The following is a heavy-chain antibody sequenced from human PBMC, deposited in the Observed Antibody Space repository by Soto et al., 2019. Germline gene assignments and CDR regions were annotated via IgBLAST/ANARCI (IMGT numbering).Heavy chain of an antibody. CDR1: GGTFSSYT. CDR2: IIPILGIA. J-gene: IGHJ5*02. V-gene: IGHV1-69*08. CDR3: ARDGALSDYSWGTPNWFDP. Sequence: QVQLVQSGAEVKKPGSSVKVSCKASGGTFSSYTISWVRQAPGQGLEWMGRIIPILGIANYAQKFQGRVTITADKSTSTAYMELSRLRSEDTAVYYCARDGALSDYSWGTPNWFDPWGQGTLVTVSS. D-gene: IGHD3-16*01.